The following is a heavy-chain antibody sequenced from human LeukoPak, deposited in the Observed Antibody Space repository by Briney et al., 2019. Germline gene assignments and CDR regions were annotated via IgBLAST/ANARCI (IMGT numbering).Heavy chain of an antibody. CDR2: ISSSGSTI. CDR3: ARESIAVATS. V-gene: IGHV3-48*03. D-gene: IGHD6-19*01. J-gene: IGHJ4*02. CDR1: GFTFSSYE. Sequence: GGSLRLSCAASGFTFSSYEMNWVRQAPGKGLEWVSYISSSGSTIYYADSVKGRFTISRDNAKNSLYLQMNSLRAEDTAVYYCARESIAVATSWGQGILVTVSS.